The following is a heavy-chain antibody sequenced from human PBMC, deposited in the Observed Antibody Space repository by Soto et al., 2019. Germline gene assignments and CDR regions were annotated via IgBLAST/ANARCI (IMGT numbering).Heavy chain of an antibody. CDR2: IYYSGST. Sequence: LSLTCTVSGGSISSYYWSWIRQPPGKGLEWIGYIYYSGSTNYNPSLKSRVTISVDTSKNQFSLKLSSVTAADTAVYYCAAWGGIAVAKDFDYWGQGTLVTVSS. CDR3: AAWGGIAVAKDFDY. V-gene: IGHV4-59*08. J-gene: IGHJ4*02. CDR1: GGSISSYY. D-gene: IGHD6-19*01.